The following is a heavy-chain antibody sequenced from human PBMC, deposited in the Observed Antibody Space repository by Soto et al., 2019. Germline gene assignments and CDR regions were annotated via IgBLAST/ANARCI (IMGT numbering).Heavy chain of an antibody. V-gene: IGHV4-39*01. CDR1: GGSISSSSYY. CDR2: IYYSGST. Sequence: SETLSLTCTVSGGSISSSSYYWGWIRQPPGKGLEWIGSIYYSGSTYYNPSLKSRVTISVDTSKNQFSLKLSSVTAADTAVYYCARHVSTGYSYGYYYYMDVWGKGTTVTVSS. CDR3: ARHVSTGYSYGYYYYMDV. J-gene: IGHJ6*03. D-gene: IGHD5-18*01.